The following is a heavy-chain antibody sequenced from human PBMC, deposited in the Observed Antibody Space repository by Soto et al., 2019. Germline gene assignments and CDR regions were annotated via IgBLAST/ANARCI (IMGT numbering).Heavy chain of an antibody. V-gene: IGHV3-21*01. CDR2: ISSRSSYI. J-gene: IGHJ6*02. CDR3: ARKERAMNRGVIMSPHYYCALDV. CDR1: GFTFSSYS. D-gene: IGHD3-10*01. Sequence: EVQLVESGGGLVKPGGSLRLSCTASGFTFSSYSMNWVRQAPGKGLEWVSSISSRSSYIYDADSVKGRFTISRDNAKNALYLQMNSLRAEDTAVYYCARKERAMNRGVIMSPHYYCALDVWGQGTTVTVSS.